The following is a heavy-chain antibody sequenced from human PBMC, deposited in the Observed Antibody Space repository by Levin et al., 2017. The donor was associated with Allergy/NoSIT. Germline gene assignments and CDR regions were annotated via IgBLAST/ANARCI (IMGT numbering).Heavy chain of an antibody. V-gene: IGHV3-30-3*01. CDR1: GFTFSSFA. Sequence: GESLKISCAASGFTFSSFAMHWVRQAPGKGLEWVAVISFDGSNKDCADSVKGRFTISRDNSKNTLYLQMNSLRDEDAAVYYYARGRGSMARETTRFDPWGQGTLVTVSS. D-gene: IGHD3-10*01. CDR3: ARGRGSMARETTRFDP. J-gene: IGHJ5*02. CDR2: ISFDGSNK.